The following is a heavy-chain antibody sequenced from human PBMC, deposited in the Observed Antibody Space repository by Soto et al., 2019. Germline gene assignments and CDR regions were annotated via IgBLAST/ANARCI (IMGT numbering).Heavy chain of an antibody. CDR2: IYTSGST. Sequence: QVQLQESGPGLVKPSETLSLTCTVSGGSISSYYWSWIRQPAGKGLEWIGRIYTSGSTNYNPSLKSRVTMSVDTSKNQFSLKLSSVTAADTAVYYCARDIYYYGSGSYFYYYGMDVWGQGTTVTVSS. CDR3: ARDIYYYGSGSYFYYYGMDV. CDR1: GGSISSYY. D-gene: IGHD3-10*01. J-gene: IGHJ6*02. V-gene: IGHV4-4*07.